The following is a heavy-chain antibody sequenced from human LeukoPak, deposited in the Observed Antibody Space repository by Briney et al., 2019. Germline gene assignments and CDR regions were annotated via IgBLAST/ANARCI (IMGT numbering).Heavy chain of an antibody. J-gene: IGHJ4*02. CDR3: ARESMTTSTLDY. D-gene: IGHD4-17*01. CDR1: GGSISSGGYS. V-gene: IGHV4-30-2*01. Sequence: PSQTLSLTCAVSGGSISSGGYSWSWIRQPPGKGLEWIGYIYHSGSTYYNPSLKSRVTISVDRSKNQFSLKLSSVTAADTAVYYCARESMTTSTLDYWGQGTLVTVSS. CDR2: IYHSGST.